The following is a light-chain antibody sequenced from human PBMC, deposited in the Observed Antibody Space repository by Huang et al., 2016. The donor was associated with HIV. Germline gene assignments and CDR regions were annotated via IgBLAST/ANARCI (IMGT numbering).Light chain of an antibody. CDR1: QSVSRN. CDR3: QQYNDWPIT. CDR2: GAS. Sequence: EIVMTQSPATLSVSPGQRVTLSCRASQSVSRNLAWYQQNPGQAPRLLIYGASTRATGIPARFSGSGSGTEFTLTISSLQSEHFAVYYCQQYNDWPITFGPGTKVDAK. V-gene: IGKV3-15*01. J-gene: IGKJ3*01.